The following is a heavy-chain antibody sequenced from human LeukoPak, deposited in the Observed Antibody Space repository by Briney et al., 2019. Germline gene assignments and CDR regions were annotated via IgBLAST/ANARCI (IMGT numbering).Heavy chain of an antibody. CDR1: GFTFSSYV. Sequence: GGSLRLSCAASGFTFSSYVMHWVRQAPGKGLEGVAFIRYDGNNKYYADSVKGRFTISRDNSKNTLYLQMNSQTAEDTAVYYCAKDYDPFPNSYDSSGNFDYWGQGTLVTVSS. CDR3: AKDYDPFPNSYDSSGNFDY. V-gene: IGHV3-30*02. CDR2: IRYDGNNK. D-gene: IGHD3-22*01. J-gene: IGHJ4*02.